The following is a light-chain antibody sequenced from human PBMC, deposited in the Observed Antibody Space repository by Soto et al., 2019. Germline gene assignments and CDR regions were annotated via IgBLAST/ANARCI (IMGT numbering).Light chain of an antibody. CDR1: QSVSSY. J-gene: IGKJ4*01. CDR3: QQRSDWPLT. CDR2: DAS. Sequence: EIVLTQSPPTLSLSPGERATLSCRASQSVSSYFAWYQQKPGQALRLLIYDASTRAAGIPARFSGSGSGTDFTLTISSLEPEDFAVYYCQQRSDWPLTFGGGTKVEIK. V-gene: IGKV3-11*01.